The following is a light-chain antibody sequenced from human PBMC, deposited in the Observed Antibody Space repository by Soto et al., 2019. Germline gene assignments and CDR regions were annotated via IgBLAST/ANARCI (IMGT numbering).Light chain of an antibody. V-gene: IGKV3-20*01. CDR2: GAS. J-gene: IGKJ4*01. Sequence: EIVLTQSPGTLCLSPGERAALSCRTSQSVRSSHLAWYQHKPGQAPRLLIYGASSRATGIPDRFNGSGSGTDFTLTISRLEPEDFAVYHCQQYSSSPLTFGGGTKVDIK. CDR1: QSVRSSH. CDR3: QQYSSSPLT.